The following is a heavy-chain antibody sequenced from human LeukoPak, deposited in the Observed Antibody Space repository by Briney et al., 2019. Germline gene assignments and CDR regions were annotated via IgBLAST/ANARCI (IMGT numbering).Heavy chain of an antibody. CDR2: IKQDGSDK. Sequence: GGSLTLSCAASGFTFSSYWMSWVRQAPGQGLEWVGNIKQDGSDKYYVDSVQGRFTISRDNAKNSLYLQINSLRAEDTAVYYCARKTVVGSYFDYWGQGTPVTVSS. J-gene: IGHJ4*02. V-gene: IGHV3-7*03. D-gene: IGHD4-23*01. CDR3: ARKTVVGSYFDY. CDR1: GFTFSSYW.